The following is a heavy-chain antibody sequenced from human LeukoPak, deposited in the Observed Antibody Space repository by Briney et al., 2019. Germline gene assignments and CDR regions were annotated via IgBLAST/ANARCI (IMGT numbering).Heavy chain of an antibody. D-gene: IGHD2-2*01. CDR3: ARPQRAGWFDP. Sequence: PSETLSLTCAVSGGSISSSIHYWAWIRQPPGKGLEWIGSMYYSGSTYYNPSLKSRVTVSVDTSKNQFSLKLKSVTAADTAVYYCARPQRAGWFDPWGQGTLVTVSS. J-gene: IGHJ5*02. V-gene: IGHV4-39*01. CDR1: GGSISSSIHY. CDR2: MYYSGST.